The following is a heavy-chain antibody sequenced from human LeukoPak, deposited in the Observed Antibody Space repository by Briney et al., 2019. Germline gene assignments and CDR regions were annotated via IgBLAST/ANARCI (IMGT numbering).Heavy chain of an antibody. CDR2: IYYSGST. J-gene: IGHJ4*02. V-gene: IGHV4-39*07. Sequence: PSETLSLTCTVSGGSISSSSYYWGWIRQPPGKGLEWIGSIYYSGSTYYNPSLKSRVTISVDTSKNQFSLKLSSVTAADTAVYYCARDPGATVLDWGQGTLVTVSS. D-gene: IGHD4-17*01. CDR3: ARDPGATVLD. CDR1: GGSISSSSYY.